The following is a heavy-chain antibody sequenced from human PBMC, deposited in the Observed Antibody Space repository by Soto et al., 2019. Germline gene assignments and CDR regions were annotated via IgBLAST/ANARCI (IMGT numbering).Heavy chain of an antibody. D-gene: IGHD3-10*01. V-gene: IGHV3-48*02. CDR2: ISSSSSSTI. Sequence: GGSLRLSCAASGFTFSSYSMNWVRQAPGKGLEWVSYISSSSSSTIYYADSVKGRFTISRDNAKNSLYLQMNSLRDEDTAVYYCARVHRITMVRGVIITLDAFDIWGQGTMVTVSS. CDR3: ARVHRITMVRGVIITLDAFDI. J-gene: IGHJ3*02. CDR1: GFTFSSYS.